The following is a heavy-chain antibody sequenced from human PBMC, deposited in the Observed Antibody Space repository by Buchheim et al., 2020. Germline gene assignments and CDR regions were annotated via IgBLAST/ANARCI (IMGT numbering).Heavy chain of an antibody. D-gene: IGHD2-15*01. CDR2: INSDGSST. CDR1: GFTFSSYW. CDR3: ARDLDCSGGSCTLSLGGTYGMDV. Sequence: EVQLVESGGGLVQPGGSLRLSCAASGFTFSSYWMHWVRQAPGKGLVWVSRINSDGSSTSYADSVKGRFTISRDNAKNTPYLQMNSLRAEDTAVYYCARDLDCSGGSCTLSLGGTYGMDVWGQGTT. V-gene: IGHV3-74*01. J-gene: IGHJ6*02.